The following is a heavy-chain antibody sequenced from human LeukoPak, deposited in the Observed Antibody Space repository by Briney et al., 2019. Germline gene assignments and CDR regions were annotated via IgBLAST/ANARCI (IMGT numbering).Heavy chain of an antibody. CDR1: GGSISSYY. D-gene: IGHD2-15*01. Sequence: SETLSLTCTVSGGSISSYYWSWIRQPAGQGMEWIGRIYTSGSTNYNPSLKSRVTMSVDTSKNQFSLKLSSVTAADTAVYYCARVEVYSYWFDPWGQGTLVTVSS. CDR3: ARVEVYSYWFDP. V-gene: IGHV4-4*07. J-gene: IGHJ5*02. CDR2: IYTSGST.